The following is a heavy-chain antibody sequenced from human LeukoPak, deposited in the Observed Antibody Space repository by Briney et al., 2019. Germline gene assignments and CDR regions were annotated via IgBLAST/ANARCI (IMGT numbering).Heavy chain of an antibody. V-gene: IGHV4-39*01. CDR3: ARWDSSSWYKYYYFDF. J-gene: IGHJ4*02. D-gene: IGHD6-13*01. CDR1: GGSISSNNYQ. Sequence: SETLPLTCIVSGGSISSNNYQWGWIRQPPGKGLEWIGSIYYSGSTNYNPALKSRVTISVDTSKNQFSLKLSSVTAADTAVYYCARWDSSSWYKYYYFDFWGQGTLVTVSS. CDR2: IYYSGST.